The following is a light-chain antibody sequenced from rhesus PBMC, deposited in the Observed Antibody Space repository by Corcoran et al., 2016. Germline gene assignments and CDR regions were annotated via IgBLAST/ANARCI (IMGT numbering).Light chain of an antibody. CDR3: ISNARSSTFL. CDR2: EVS. Sequence: QAAPTQSPSVSGSPGQSVTISCTGTSSDIGGYNRVSWYQQHPGKAPKLMIYEVSKRPSGVSDRFSGSKSGNTASLTISGPLVEDVADYYCISNARSSTFLCGRGTRLTVL. V-gene: IGLV2-13*03. CDR1: SSDIGGYNR. J-gene: IGLJ2*01.